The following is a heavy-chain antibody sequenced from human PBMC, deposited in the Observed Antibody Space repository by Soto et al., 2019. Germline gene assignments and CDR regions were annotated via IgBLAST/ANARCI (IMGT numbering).Heavy chain of an antibody. V-gene: IGHV4-34*01. CDR3: ARAGFGSGSFDY. CDR1: GGSFSGYY. CDR2: INHSGST. D-gene: IGHD3-10*01. Sequence: QVQLQQWGAGLLKPSETLSLTCAVYGGSFSGYYWSWIRQPPGKGLEWIGEINHSGSTNYNPSLKSRVTISVDTSKNQFSLTLSSVTAADTAVYYCARAGFGSGSFDYWGQGTLVTVSS. J-gene: IGHJ4*02.